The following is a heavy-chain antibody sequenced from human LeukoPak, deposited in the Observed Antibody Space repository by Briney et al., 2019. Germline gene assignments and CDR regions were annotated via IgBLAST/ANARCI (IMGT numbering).Heavy chain of an antibody. Sequence: GGSLRLSCAASGFTFSSHWMHWVRQGPGKGLVWVSRINSDGSSTTYADSVKGRFTMSRDNAKNTLYLQMNSLRAEDTAVYYCARGYCRSTTSCYFDYWGQGTLVTVSS. D-gene: IGHD2/OR15-2a*01. CDR2: INSDGSST. V-gene: IGHV3-74*01. CDR1: GFTFSSHW. CDR3: ARGYCRSTTSCYFDY. J-gene: IGHJ4*02.